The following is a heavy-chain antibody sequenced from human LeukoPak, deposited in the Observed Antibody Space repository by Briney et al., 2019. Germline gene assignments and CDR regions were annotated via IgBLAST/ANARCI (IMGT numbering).Heavy chain of an antibody. CDR1: GFTFSSYG. Sequence: PGGSLRLSCAASGFTFSSYGMHWVRQAPGKGLEWVAFIRYDGSNKYYADSVKGRFTISRDNSKNTLYLQMNSLRAEDTAVYYCAKDIEDIVVVPAAIQHWGQGTLATVSS. D-gene: IGHD2-2*01. CDR2: IRYDGSNK. V-gene: IGHV3-30*02. J-gene: IGHJ1*01. CDR3: AKDIEDIVVVPAAIQH.